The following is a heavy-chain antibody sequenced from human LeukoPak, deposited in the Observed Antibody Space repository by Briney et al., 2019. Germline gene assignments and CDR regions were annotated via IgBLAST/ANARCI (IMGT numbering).Heavy chain of an antibody. Sequence: PSETLSLTCTVSGGSISSYYWSWIRQPPGKGLEWIGYIYYSGSTNYNPSLKSRVTISVDTSKNQFSLKLSSVTAPDTAVYYCARDLLMGATTHWGQGTLVTVSS. CDR3: ARDLLMGATTH. J-gene: IGHJ4*02. V-gene: IGHV4-59*12. CDR2: IYYSGST. CDR1: GGSISSYY. D-gene: IGHD1-26*01.